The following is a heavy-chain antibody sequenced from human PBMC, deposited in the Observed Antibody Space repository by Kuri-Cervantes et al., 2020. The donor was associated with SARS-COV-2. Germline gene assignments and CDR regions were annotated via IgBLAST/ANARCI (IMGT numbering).Heavy chain of an antibody. Sequence: GESLKISCAASGFTFSSYAMHWVRQAPGKGLEWVAVISYDGSNKYYADSVKGRFTISRDNSKNTLYLQMNSLRAEDTAVYYCGRSYDYWGQGTLVTVSS. V-gene: IGHV3-30-3*01. J-gene: IGHJ4*02. CDR1: GFTFSSYA. CDR2: ISYDGSNK. CDR3: GRSYDY.